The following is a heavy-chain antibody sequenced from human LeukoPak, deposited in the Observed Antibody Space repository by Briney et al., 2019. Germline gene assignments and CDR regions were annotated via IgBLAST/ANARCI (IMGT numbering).Heavy chain of an antibody. D-gene: IGHD3-16*01. CDR2: VYDSGTT. CDR1: GGSISTYY. CDR3: ARHGGSPGYFDY. V-gene: IGHV4-59*08. J-gene: IGHJ4*02. Sequence: SETLSRSCSLSGGSISTYYWRWIRQTPGKGLQWIGYVYDSGTTNYNPSLERRVTISSDASKNVLSLNVRSVTAADTAIYYCARHGGSPGYFDYWDQGTLVTVAS.